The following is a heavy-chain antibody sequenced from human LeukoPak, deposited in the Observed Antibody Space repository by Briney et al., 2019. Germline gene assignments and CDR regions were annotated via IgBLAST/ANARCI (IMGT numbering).Heavy chain of an antibody. CDR2: INPNSGGT. J-gene: IGHJ4*02. Sequence: ASVKVSCKASGYTFTGYYMHWVRQAPGQGLEWMGWINPNSGGTNYAQKFQGRVTMTRDTSISTAYMELSRLRSDDTAVYYCARAMIVRRHFDYWGQGTLVTVSS. V-gene: IGHV1-2*02. D-gene: IGHD3-22*01. CDR3: ARAMIVRRHFDY. CDR1: GYTFTGYY.